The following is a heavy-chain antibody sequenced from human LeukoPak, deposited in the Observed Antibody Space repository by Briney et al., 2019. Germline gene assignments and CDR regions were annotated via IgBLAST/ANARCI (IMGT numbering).Heavy chain of an antibody. J-gene: IGHJ3*02. CDR3: AKWAQAQNAFHI. CDR1: GGSISNYY. V-gene: IGHV4-59*01. Sequence: SETLSLTCSGSGGSISNYYWNLIRQPPEKGLEWIGFTRYSGSNNYNPSLKSRVTMSVDTSKNQFSLRLSSVTAADTAVYYCAKWAQAQNAFHIWGQGTMVTVSS. CDR2: TRYSGSN. D-gene: IGHD2-8*01.